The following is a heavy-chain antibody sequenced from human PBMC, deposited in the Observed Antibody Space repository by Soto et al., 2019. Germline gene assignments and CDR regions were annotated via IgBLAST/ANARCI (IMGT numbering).Heavy chain of an antibody. CDR2: IYPGDSET. D-gene: IGHD1-1*01. J-gene: IGHJ6*02. Sequence: GESLKISCKASGNIFSNYWIIWVRQLPGKGLESMGIIYPGDSETTYSPSFQGQVSISADKSLTTAYLQWSSLKASDTAMYYCARHRDGTTGTTYGMDVWGQGTTVTVSS. CDR1: GNIFSNYW. CDR3: ARHRDGTTGTTYGMDV. V-gene: IGHV5-51*01.